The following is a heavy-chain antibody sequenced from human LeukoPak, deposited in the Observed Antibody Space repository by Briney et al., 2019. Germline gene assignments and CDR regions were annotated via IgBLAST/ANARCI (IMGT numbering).Heavy chain of an antibody. CDR1: GGSFSGYY. V-gene: IGHV4-34*01. CDR3: AVRIAARPIDY. Sequence: SETLSLTCAVYGGSFSGYYWSWIRQPPGKGLEWIGEINHSGSTNYNPSLKSRVTISVDTSKNQFSLKPSSVTAADTAVYYCAVRIAARPIDYWGQGTLVTVSS. CDR2: INHSGST. J-gene: IGHJ4*02. D-gene: IGHD6-6*01.